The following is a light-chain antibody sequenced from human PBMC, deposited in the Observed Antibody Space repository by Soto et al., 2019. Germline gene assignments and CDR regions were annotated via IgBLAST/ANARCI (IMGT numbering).Light chain of an antibody. J-gene: IGKJ2*01. CDR3: QQYNNWPPVT. CDR2: GAS. V-gene: IGKV3-15*01. CDR1: QSVGDN. Sequence: DILMTQSPATLPASPGERATLSCRASQSVGDNLAWYQKKPGQAPRLLIYGASTRATGIPARFSGSGSGTEFTLTISSLQSEDFAVYYCQQYNNWPPVTFGQGTKLEI.